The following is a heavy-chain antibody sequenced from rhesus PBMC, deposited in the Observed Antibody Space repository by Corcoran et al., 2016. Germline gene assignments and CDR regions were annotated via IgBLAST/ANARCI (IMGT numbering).Heavy chain of an antibody. CDR3: ARQCFEAAGWERYTGFDV. V-gene: IGHV4S11*01. CDR1: GGSISSSY. D-gene: IGHD1-44*02. J-gene: IGHJ5-1*01. CDR2: IERSGST. Sequence: QVQLQESGPGLVKPSETLSLTCAVSGGSISSSYWSWIRQAPGKGLEWIGRIERSGSTYYNPPHKSRVTLSVDTSKNQFSLNVSSVTAADTAVYYCARQCFEAAGWERYTGFDVWGPGVLVTVSS.